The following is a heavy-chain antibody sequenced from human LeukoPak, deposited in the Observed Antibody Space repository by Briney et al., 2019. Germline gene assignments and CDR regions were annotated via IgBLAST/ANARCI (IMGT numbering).Heavy chain of an antibody. CDR3: ARARYCSGGSCLGSRSWFDP. Sequence: SETLSLTCTVSGGSISSYYWSWIRQPPGKGLEWIGEINHSGSTNYNPSLKSRVTISVDTSKNQFSLKLSSVTAADTAVYYCARARYCSGGSCLGSRSWFDPWGQGTLVTVSS. V-gene: IGHV4-34*01. D-gene: IGHD2-15*01. CDR2: INHSGST. CDR1: GGSISSYY. J-gene: IGHJ5*02.